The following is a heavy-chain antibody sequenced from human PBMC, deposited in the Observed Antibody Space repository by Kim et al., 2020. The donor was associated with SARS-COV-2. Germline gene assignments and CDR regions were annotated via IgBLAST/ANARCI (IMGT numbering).Heavy chain of an antibody. V-gene: IGHV3-30*18. D-gene: IGHD6-13*01. J-gene: IGHJ4*02. CDR3: AKDASGSSSWYSFDY. CDR2: ISYDGSHK. CDR1: GFTFSSYG. Sequence: GRSLRLSCAASGFTFSSYGMHWVRQAPGKGLEWVAVISYDGSHKYYADSVKGRFTISRDNSKNTLYLQMNSLTAEDTAVYYCAKDASGSSSWYSFDYWGQGTLVTVSS.